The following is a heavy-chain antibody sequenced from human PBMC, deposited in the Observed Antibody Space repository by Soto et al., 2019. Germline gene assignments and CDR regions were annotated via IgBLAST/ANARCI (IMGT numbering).Heavy chain of an antibody. Sequence: QVQLVEFGGGVVQPGRSLRLSCAASRFTFSNYAMHWVSQAPGKGLQWVALISFDGSTKYYADSVKGRFTISRDNYKNPLYLQMDSLRAEDTAVYYCARSPGYCSISRCYGRDFAMDGWGPGTTVTVSS. CDR3: ARSPGYCSISRCYGRDFAMDG. CDR2: ISFDGSTK. J-gene: IGHJ6*01. D-gene: IGHD2-2*01. V-gene: IGHV3-30-3*01. CDR1: RFTFSNYA.